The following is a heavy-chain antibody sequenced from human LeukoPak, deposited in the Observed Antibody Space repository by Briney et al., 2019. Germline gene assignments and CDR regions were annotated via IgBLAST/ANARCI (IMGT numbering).Heavy chain of an antibody. CDR2: INHSGST. V-gene: IGHV4-34*01. Sequence: SETLSLTCAVYGGSFSGYYWSWIRQPPGKGLEWIGEINHSGSTNYNPSLKSRVTISVDTSKNQFSLKLSSVTAADTAVYYCARGRGGGKPAIAAACMVYFDLWGRGTLVTVSS. CDR3: ARGRGGGKPAIAAACMVYFDL. J-gene: IGHJ2*01. CDR1: GGSFSGYY. D-gene: IGHD6-13*01.